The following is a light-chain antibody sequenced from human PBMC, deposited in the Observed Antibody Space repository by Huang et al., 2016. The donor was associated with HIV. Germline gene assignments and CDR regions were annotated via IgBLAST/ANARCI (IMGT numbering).Light chain of an antibody. CDR3: QQHNSWPRT. CDR2: AAS. J-gene: IGKJ1*01. CDR1: QSIGSN. V-gene: IGKV3-15*01. Sequence: EIVMTQSPATLSVSPGARATLSCRASQSIGSNLAWYQQRRGQAPRLLIYAASTSATGIPARFSGSGSGTEFTLTVSSLQSEDFAVYYCQQHNSWPRTFGQGTRV.